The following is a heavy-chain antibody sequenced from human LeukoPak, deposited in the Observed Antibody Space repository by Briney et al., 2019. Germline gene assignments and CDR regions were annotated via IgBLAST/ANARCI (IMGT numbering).Heavy chain of an antibody. V-gene: IGHV1-2*02. CDR3: ARGRSDCSSTSCFPETNWFDP. D-gene: IGHD2-2*01. J-gene: IGHJ5*02. CDR2: INPNSGGT. CDR1: GYTFTGYY. Sequence: GASVKVSCKASGYTFTGYYMHWVRQAPGQGFEWMGWINPNSGGTNYAQKFQGRVTMTRDTSISTAYMELSRLRSDDTAVYYCARGRSDCSSTSCFPETNWFDPWGQGTLVTVSS.